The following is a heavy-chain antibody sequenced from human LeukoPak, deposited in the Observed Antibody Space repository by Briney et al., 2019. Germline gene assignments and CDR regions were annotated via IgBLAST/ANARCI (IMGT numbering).Heavy chain of an antibody. CDR3: AAIVGATMGYFEY. CDR1: GFTFSSYG. D-gene: IGHD1-26*01. Sequence: GGSLRLSCAASGFTFSSYGMHWVRQAPGKGLEWVAFIRYDGSNKYYADSVKGRFTISRDNSKNTLYLQMNSLRAEDTAVYYCAAIVGATMGYFEYWGQGTLVTVSS. V-gene: IGHV3-30*02. CDR2: IRYDGSNK. J-gene: IGHJ4*02.